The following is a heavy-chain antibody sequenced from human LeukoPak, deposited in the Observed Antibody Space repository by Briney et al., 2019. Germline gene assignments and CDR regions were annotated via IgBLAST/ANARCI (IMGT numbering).Heavy chain of an antibody. CDR3: ARDGLELLWFGETSYNWFDP. V-gene: IGHV3-74*01. CDR1: GFTFSSYW. CDR2: INSDGSST. J-gene: IGHJ5*02. D-gene: IGHD3-10*01. Sequence: GGSLRLSCEASGFTFSSYWMHWFGKAPGKGLVWFSRINSDGSSTSYADSVKGRFTISRDNAKNTLYLQMNSLRAEDTAVYYCARDGLELLWFGETSYNWFDPWGQGTLVTVSS.